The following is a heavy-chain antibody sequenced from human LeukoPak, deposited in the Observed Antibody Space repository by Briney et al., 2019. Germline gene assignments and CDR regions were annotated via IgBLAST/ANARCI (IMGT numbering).Heavy chain of an antibody. CDR2: IKQDGSEK. D-gene: IGHD5-18*01. Sequence: GGSLRLSCAASGFTFSIYWMSWVRQAPGKGLEWVANIKQDGSEKYYVDSVKGRFTISRDNAKNSLYLQMNSLRAEDTAVYYCARVGYSYGQYYYYYMDVWGKGTTVTVSS. CDR3: ARVGYSYGQYYYYYMDV. J-gene: IGHJ6*03. CDR1: GFTFSIYW. V-gene: IGHV3-7*01.